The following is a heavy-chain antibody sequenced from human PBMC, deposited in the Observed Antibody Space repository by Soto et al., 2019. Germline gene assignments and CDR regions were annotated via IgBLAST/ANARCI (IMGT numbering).Heavy chain of an antibody. D-gene: IGHD6-19*01. CDR3: AHIVVAGLGYYFDY. J-gene: IGHJ4*02. CDR2: IYWDDDK. V-gene: IGHV2-5*02. Sequence: QITLKESGPTLVKPTQTLTLTCTFSGFSLSSTRMAVGWIRQPPGKALEWLALIYWDDDKRYSPFLKSRLTITKDTYKILVVLTMSNMEPVDTARYYCAHIVVAGLGYYFDYWGQGTLVTVSS. CDR1: GFSLSSTRMA.